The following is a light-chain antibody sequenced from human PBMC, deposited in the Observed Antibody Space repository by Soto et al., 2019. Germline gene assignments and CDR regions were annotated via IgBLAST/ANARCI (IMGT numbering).Light chain of an antibody. Sequence: EIVMTQSPATLSVSPGERATLSCRASQSVSSNLAWYQQKPGQAPRLLIYGASTRATGIPARFSGSGSGTVFTLTISSLQSEDFAVYYCQHYNNWPRTFGQGTKVDIK. CDR1: QSVSSN. V-gene: IGKV3-15*01. CDR2: GAS. J-gene: IGKJ1*01. CDR3: QHYNNWPRT.